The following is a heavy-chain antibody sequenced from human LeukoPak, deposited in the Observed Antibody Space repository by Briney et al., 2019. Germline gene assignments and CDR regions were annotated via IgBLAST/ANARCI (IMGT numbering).Heavy chain of an antibody. CDR3: AREPRHATHHIDY. CDR1: GFDFSNHN. D-gene: IGHD2-21*01. V-gene: IGHV3-48*01. Sequence: GGSLRLSCAASGFDFSNHNMNWVRQAPGKGLEWISYISFTISTIYYADSVQGRFTISRDNAKNSLYLQMNSLRAEDTAVYYCAREPRHATHHIDYSGQGTLVTVSS. CDR2: ISFTISTI. J-gene: IGHJ4*02.